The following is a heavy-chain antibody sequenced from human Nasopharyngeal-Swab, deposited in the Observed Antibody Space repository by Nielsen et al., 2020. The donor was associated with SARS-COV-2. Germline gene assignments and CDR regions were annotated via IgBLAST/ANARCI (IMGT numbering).Heavy chain of an antibody. Sequence: GSLRLSCTVSGGSISSYYWSWIRQPPGKGLEWIGYIYYSGSTNYNPSLKSRVTISVDTSKNHFSLKLSSVTAADTAVYYCARHHYDFWSGYYEGYFDYWGQGTLVTVSS. CDR3: ARHHYDFWSGYYEGYFDY. J-gene: IGHJ4*02. V-gene: IGHV4-59*08. CDR2: IYYSGST. D-gene: IGHD3-3*01. CDR1: GGSISSYY.